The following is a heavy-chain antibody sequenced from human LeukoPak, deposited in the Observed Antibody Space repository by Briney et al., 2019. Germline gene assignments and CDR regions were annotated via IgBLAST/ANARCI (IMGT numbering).Heavy chain of an antibody. V-gene: IGHV3-30*02. CDR1: GFTFSSYG. Sequence: PGGSLRLSCAASGFTFSSYGMHWVRQAPGKGLEWVAFIRYDGSNKYYADSVKGRFTISRDNSKNTLYLQMNSLRAEDTAVYYCATHKIVGATQRPLYYFDYWGQGTLVTVSS. D-gene: IGHD1-26*01. CDR3: ATHKIVGATQRPLYYFDY. CDR2: IRYDGSNK. J-gene: IGHJ4*02.